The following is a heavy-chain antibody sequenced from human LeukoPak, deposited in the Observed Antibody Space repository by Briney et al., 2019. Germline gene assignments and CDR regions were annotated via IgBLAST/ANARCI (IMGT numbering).Heavy chain of an antibody. V-gene: IGHV3-64*01. CDR1: GFTFSSYA. D-gene: IGHD3-10*01. CDR2: ISSNGGST. Sequence: GGSLRLSCAASGFTFSSYAMHWVRQAPGKGLEYVSAISSNGGSTYYANSVKGRFTISRDNSKDTLYLQMGSLRAEDMAVYYCARGQAGLLDYSGQGTLVTVSS. CDR3: ARGQAGLLDY. J-gene: IGHJ4*02.